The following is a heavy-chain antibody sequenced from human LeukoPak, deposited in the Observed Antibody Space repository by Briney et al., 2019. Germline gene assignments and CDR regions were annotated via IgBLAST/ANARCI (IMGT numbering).Heavy chain of an antibody. CDR2: IIPIFGTT. CDR1: GGTFSSYA. D-gene: IGHD2-2*02. Sequence: GASVKVSCKASGGTFSSYAISWVRQAPGQGLEWMGGIIPIFGTTNYAQKFQGRVTITTDESTSTAYMELSSLRSEDTAVYYCARMPLKKCSSTSCYIEPNYYKDVWGKGTTVTVSS. V-gene: IGHV1-69*05. CDR3: ARMPLKKCSSTSCYIEPNYYKDV. J-gene: IGHJ6*03.